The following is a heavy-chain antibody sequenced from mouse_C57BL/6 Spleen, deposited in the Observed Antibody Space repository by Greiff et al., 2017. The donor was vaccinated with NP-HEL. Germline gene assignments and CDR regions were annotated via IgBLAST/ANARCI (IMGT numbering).Heavy chain of an antibody. V-gene: IGHV1-82*01. Sequence: LQESGPELVKPGASVKISCKASGYAFSSSWMNWVKQRPGKGLEWIGRIYPGDGDTNYNGKFKGKATLTADKSSSTAYIQRSSLTSEDSAVYCCVRCGWTGTLDYWGQGTTLTVSS. J-gene: IGHJ2*01. CDR2: IYPGDGDT. CDR1: GYAFSSSW. CDR3: VRCGWTGTLDY. D-gene: IGHD4-1*01.